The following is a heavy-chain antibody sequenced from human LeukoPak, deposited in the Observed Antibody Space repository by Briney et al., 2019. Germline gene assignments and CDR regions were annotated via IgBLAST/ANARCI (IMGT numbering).Heavy chain of an antibody. CDR1: GFTFSTYG. CDR2: ISYDGSNK. CDR3: AKGGRGYSYGWYFDL. V-gene: IGHV3-30*18. Sequence: PGGSLRLSCAASGFTFSTYGMHWVRQAPGKGLEWVAVISYDGSNKYYADSVKGRFTISRDNSKNTLYLQMNSLRAEDTAVYYCAKGGRGYSYGWYFDLWGRGTLVTVSS. J-gene: IGHJ2*01. D-gene: IGHD5-18*01.